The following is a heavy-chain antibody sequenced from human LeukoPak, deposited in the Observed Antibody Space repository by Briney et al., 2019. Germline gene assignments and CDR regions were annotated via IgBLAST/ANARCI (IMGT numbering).Heavy chain of an antibody. CDR2: IYHSGST. D-gene: IGHD2-15*01. CDR1: GGSISSGGYS. Sequence: SETLSLTCAVSGGSISSGGYSWSWIRQPPGKGLEWIGYIYHSGSTYYNPSLKSRVTTSVDRSKNQFSLKLSSVTAADTAVYYCARGLPFDYWGQGTLVTVSS. CDR3: ARGLPFDY. V-gene: IGHV4-30-2*01. J-gene: IGHJ4*02.